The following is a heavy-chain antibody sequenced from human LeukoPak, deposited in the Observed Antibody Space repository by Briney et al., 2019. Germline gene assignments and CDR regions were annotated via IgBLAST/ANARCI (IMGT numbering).Heavy chain of an antibody. V-gene: IGHV1-2*02. CDR2: INPNSGGT. D-gene: IGHD3-9*01. J-gene: IGHJ5*02. Sequence: GASVKVSCKASGYTFTGYYMHWVRQAPGQGLEWMGWINPNSGGTNYAQKFQGRVTMTRDTSISTAYMELSRLRSDDTAVYYCARRLYYDILPSSWFDPWGQGTLVTVSS. CDR3: ARRLYYDILPSSWFDP. CDR1: GYTFTGYY.